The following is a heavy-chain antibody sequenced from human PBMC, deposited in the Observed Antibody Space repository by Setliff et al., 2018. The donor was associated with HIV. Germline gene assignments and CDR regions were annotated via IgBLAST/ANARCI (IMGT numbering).Heavy chain of an antibody. CDR2: INQNGSEK. Sequence: GGSLRLSCAASAFTSGYTFSNYWMSWVRQAPGKGLEWVANINQNGSEKYYVDSVKGRFTISRDNARNSLHLQMDNLRAEDTAVYYCARDNWGRPYIIDGFDIWGQGTMVTVSS. CDR3: ARDNWGRPYIIDGFDI. V-gene: IGHV3-7*03. D-gene: IGHD7-27*01. J-gene: IGHJ3*02. CDR1: AFTSGYTFSNYW.